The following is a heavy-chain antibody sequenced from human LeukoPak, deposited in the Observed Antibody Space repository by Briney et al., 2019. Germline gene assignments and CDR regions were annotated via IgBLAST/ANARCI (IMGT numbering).Heavy chain of an antibody. V-gene: IGHV3-66*01. CDR1: GFTASRNH. CDR2: IYIGGTI. D-gene: IGHD3-10*01. CDR3: ARDGEDHYYDY. Sequence: GGTLRLSCAAPGFTASRNHMSWVRQAPGKGLEWVSVIYIGGTIYYADSVKGRFTISRDNSMNTVYLEMNSLRAEDTAVYYCARDGEDHYYDYWGQGALVTV. J-gene: IGHJ4*02.